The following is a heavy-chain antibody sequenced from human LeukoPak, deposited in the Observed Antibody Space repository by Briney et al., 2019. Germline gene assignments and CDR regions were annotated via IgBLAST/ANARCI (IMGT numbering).Heavy chain of an antibody. Sequence: PGGSLRLSCAASGFTFSSYAMHWVRQTPGKGLVWVSRINTDGSSTTYADSVKGRFTISRDNAKNTLYLQMNSLRAEDTAVYYCVRSPRDCSSTSCYTYQWGQGTLVTVSS. CDR2: INTDGSST. CDR1: GFTFSSYA. CDR3: VRSPRDCSSTSCYTYQ. D-gene: IGHD2-2*02. V-gene: IGHV3-74*01. J-gene: IGHJ4*02.